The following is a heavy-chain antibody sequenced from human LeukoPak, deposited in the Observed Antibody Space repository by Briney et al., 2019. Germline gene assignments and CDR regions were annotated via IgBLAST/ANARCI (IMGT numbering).Heavy chain of an antibody. D-gene: IGHD2-2*02. Sequence: GGSLRLSCAASGFLFNKYWMTWVRQAPGKGLEWVANIKEDDSEIYYVDSVKGRFTISRDNAKKSLYLHMSSLRVEDTAVYYCARDGSIPWGYYMDVWGKGTTVTISS. J-gene: IGHJ6*03. CDR2: IKEDDSEI. CDR1: GFLFNKYW. V-gene: IGHV3-7*03. CDR3: ARDGSIPWGYYMDV.